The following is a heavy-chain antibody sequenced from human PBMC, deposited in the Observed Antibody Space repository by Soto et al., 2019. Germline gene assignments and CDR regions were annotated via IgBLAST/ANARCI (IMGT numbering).Heavy chain of an antibody. CDR2: INHIGRT. V-gene: IGHV4-34*01. Sequence: SETLSLTCAVYGGSFSGYYWSWIRQSPGKGLEWIGEINHIGRTNYNPSLKSRVTISVDTSKNQFSLKLSSVTAADTAVYYCARPIAAAGRYYYYYMDVWGKGTTVTVSS. D-gene: IGHD6-13*01. CDR3: ARPIAAAGRYYYYYMDV. CDR1: GGSFSGYY. J-gene: IGHJ6*03.